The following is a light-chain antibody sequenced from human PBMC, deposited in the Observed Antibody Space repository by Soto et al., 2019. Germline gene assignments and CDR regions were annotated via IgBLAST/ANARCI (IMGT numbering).Light chain of an antibody. CDR3: QQSYSTPPT. Sequence: DIQMTQSPSSLSASVGDRVTITCRASQSISSYLNWYQQKPGKAPKLLIYAASSLQSGVPSRFSGSGSGTDFTLTISSLQPEEVATYYCQQSYSTPPTFGGGTKVEIK. CDR2: AAS. CDR1: QSISSY. J-gene: IGKJ4*01. V-gene: IGKV1-39*01.